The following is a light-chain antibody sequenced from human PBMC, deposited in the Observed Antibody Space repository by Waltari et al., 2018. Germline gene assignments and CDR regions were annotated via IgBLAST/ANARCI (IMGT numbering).Light chain of an antibody. CDR1: RIRSKS. J-gene: IGLJ2*01. CDR2: YDR. V-gene: IGLV3-21*04. CDR3: QVWDRSSDHSVI. Sequence: YVLTQSPSMSVAPGETAWSTWGGNRIRSKSVHWYQQKPGQAPLLVISYDRDRPSGIPERFSGSNSGNTATLTISRVEAGDEADYYCQVWDRSSDHSVIFGGGTELTVL.